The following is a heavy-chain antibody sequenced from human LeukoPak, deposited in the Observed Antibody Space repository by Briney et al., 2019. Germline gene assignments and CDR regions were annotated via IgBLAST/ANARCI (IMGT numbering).Heavy chain of an antibody. Sequence: GGSLRLSCAASGFTFSSYAMSWVRQAPGKGLEWVSVIYSGGSTYYADSVKGRFTISRDNSKNTLYLQMNSLRAEDTAVYYCARDKGAMVHYFDYWGQGTLVTDSS. D-gene: IGHD5-18*01. V-gene: IGHV3-66*01. CDR2: IYSGGST. CDR1: GFTFSSYA. CDR3: ARDKGAMVHYFDY. J-gene: IGHJ4*02.